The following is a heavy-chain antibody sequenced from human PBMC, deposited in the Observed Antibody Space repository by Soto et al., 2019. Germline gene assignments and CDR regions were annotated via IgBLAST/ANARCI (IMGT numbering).Heavy chain of an antibody. V-gene: IGHV3-30-3*01. D-gene: IGHD6-19*01. CDR1: GFTFSSYA. Sequence: GGSLRLSCAASGFTFSSYAMHWVRQAPGKGLEWVAVISYDGSNKYYADSVKGRFTISRDNSKNTLYLQMNSLRAEDTAVYYCARDEQAVAMKGAYYYYGMDVWGQGTTVTVSS. CDR2: ISYDGSNK. CDR3: ARDEQAVAMKGAYYYYGMDV. J-gene: IGHJ6*02.